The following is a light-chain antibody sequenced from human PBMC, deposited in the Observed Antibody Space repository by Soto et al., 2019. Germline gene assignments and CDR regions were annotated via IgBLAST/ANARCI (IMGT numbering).Light chain of an antibody. CDR1: QSVDSTY. J-gene: IGKJ1*01. Sequence: EIVLTQSPGTLSLSPGERATLSCRASQSVDSTYLAWYQQKPDQSPRLLIYGASSRATGIPDRFSGSGSGTDFTLTISRLEPEDFAVYYCQQYGSSPLWTFGQGTKVDI. CDR3: QQYGSSPLWT. V-gene: IGKV3-20*01. CDR2: GAS.